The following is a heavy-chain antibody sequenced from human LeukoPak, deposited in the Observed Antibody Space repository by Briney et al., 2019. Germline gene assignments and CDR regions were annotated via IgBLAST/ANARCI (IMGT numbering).Heavy chain of an antibody. CDR1: GFTFSSYW. D-gene: IGHD2-15*01. Sequence: GGSLRLSCAASGFTFSSYWMHWVRQAPGKGLVWVSRINSDGSSTSYADSVKGRFTISRDNAKNTLYLQMNSLRAEDTAVYYCARAGYCSGGSCYGVDYWGQGTLVTVSS. CDR3: ARAGYCSGGSCYGVDY. CDR2: INSDGSST. J-gene: IGHJ4*02. V-gene: IGHV3-74*01.